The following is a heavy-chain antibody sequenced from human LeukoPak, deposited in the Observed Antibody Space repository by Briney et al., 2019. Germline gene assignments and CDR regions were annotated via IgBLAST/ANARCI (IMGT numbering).Heavy chain of an antibody. J-gene: IGHJ6*03. D-gene: IGHD3-9*01. CDR3: ARVGYDILTGYYSDYYYMDV. Sequence: GGSLRLSCAASGFTFSDYYMSWIRQAPGKGLEWVSYISSSGSTIYYADSVKGRFTISRDNAKNSLYLQMNSLRVEDTAVYYCARVGYDILTGYYSDYYYMDVWGKGTTVTISS. V-gene: IGHV3-11*04. CDR2: ISSSGSTI. CDR1: GFTFSDYY.